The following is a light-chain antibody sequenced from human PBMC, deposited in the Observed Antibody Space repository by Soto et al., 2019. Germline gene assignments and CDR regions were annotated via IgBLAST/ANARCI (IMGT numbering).Light chain of an antibody. CDR1: SSDVGNYNH. J-gene: IGLJ3*02. CDR2: EVS. V-gene: IGLV2-18*02. CDR3: SSYTSSSTVV. Sequence: QSVLTQPPSVSGSPGQSVSISCTGTSSDVGNYNHVSWYQQPPGTAPKLMIYEVSNRPSGVPDRFSGSKSGNTASLSISGLQAEDEADYYCSSYTSSSTVVFGGGTKLTVL.